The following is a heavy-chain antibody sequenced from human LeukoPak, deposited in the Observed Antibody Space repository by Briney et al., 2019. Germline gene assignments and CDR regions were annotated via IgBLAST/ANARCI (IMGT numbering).Heavy chain of an antibody. V-gene: IGHV4-59*12. D-gene: IGHD3-22*01. CDR1: GGSISSYY. CDR3: ATQLYYDSSGYYFDY. Sequence: PSETLSLTCTVSGGSISSYYWSWIRQPPGKGLEWIGYIYYSGSTNYNPSLKSRVTISVDTSKNQFSLKLSSVTAADTAVYYCATQLYYDSSGYYFDYWGQGTLVTVSS. CDR2: IYYSGST. J-gene: IGHJ4*02.